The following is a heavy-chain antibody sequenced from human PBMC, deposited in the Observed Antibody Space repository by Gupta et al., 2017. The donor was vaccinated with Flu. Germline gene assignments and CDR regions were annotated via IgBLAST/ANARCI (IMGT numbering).Heavy chain of an antibody. CDR2: VYYSGST. CDR1: GGSVSSGSYY. J-gene: IGHJ4*02. V-gene: IGHV4-61*01. D-gene: IGHD1-20*01. CDR3: ARITLSPVSLFDY. Sequence: QVQLQESGPGLVKPSETLSLTCTVSGGSVSSGSYYWSWVRQPPGKALESIGYVYYSGSTNYNPSLKSRVTISLDTSKNQFSLKLSSVTAADTAVYYCARITLSPVSLFDYWGQGALVTVSS.